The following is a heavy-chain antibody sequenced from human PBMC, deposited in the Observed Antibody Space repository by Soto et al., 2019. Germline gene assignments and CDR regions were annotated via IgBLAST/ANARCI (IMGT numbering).Heavy chain of an antibody. CDR2: IYKSATT. D-gene: IGHD7-27*01. CDR3: ARGRYCLTGRCFPNWFDS. CDR1: GDTISNLDYF. J-gene: IGHJ5*01. Sequence: PSETLSLTCSVSGDTISNLDYFWAWIRQPPGQALEYIGYIYKSATTYYNPSFESRVAISVDTSKSQFSLNVTSVTAADTAVYFCARGRYCLTGRCFPNWFDSWGQGALFTVS. V-gene: IGHV4-30-4*01.